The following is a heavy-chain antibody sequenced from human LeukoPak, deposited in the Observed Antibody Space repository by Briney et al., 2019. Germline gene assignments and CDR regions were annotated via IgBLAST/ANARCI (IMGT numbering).Heavy chain of an antibody. CDR1: GFTFSSYW. D-gene: IGHD2-21*01. Sequence: ETGGSLRLSCAASGFTFSSYWMHWVRHAPGKGLVWVSRINSDGSSTSYADSVKGRFTISRDNSKNTLYLQMSSLRAEDTAVYYCAKEFNRGLPDYWGQGTLVTVPS. CDR2: INSDGSST. J-gene: IGHJ4*02. CDR3: AKEFNRGLPDY. V-gene: IGHV3-74*01.